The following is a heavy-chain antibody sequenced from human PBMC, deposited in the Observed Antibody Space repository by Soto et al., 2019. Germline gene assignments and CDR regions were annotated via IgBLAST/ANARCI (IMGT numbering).Heavy chain of an antibody. CDR2: IYYSGST. CDR1: GGSISSSSYY. J-gene: IGHJ4*02. Sequence: QLQLQESGPGLVKPSETLSLTCTVSGGSISSSSYYWGWIRQPPGKGLEWIGSIYYSGSTYYNPSLKSRVTISVDTSKNQFSLKLSSVTAADTAVYYCARRWVAAAGTGFDYWGQGTLVTVSS. D-gene: IGHD6-13*01. V-gene: IGHV4-39*01. CDR3: ARRWVAAAGTGFDY.